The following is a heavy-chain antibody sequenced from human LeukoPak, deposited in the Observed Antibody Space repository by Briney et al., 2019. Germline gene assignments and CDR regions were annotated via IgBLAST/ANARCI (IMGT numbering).Heavy chain of an antibody. CDR3: ARGGGLDV. Sequence: GGSLRLSCAASGFTFSAYTMNWVRQAPGKGLEWVSSISTSTTYISYAGSVRGRFTISRDNAKNSLYLQMSNLRAEDTAVYFCARGGGLDVWGQGATVTVSS. D-gene: IGHD3-16*01. CDR1: GFTFSAYT. J-gene: IGHJ6*02. CDR2: ISTSTTYI. V-gene: IGHV3-21*04.